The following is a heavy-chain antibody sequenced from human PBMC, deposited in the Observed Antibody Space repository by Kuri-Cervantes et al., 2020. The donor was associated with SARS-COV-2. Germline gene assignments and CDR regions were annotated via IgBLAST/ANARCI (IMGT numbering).Heavy chain of an antibody. V-gene: IGHV3-11*04. CDR2: ISSSGSTI. J-gene: IGHJ6*03. D-gene: IGHD3-3*01. CDR3: ARAKGRFLEWLYPAGYMDA. Sequence: GESLKISCAASGFTFSDYYMSWIRQAPGKGLEWVSYISSSGSTIYYADSVKGRFTISRDNAKNSLYLQMNSLRAEDTAVYYCARAKGRFLEWLYPAGYMDAWGKGTTVTVSS. CDR1: GFTFSDYY.